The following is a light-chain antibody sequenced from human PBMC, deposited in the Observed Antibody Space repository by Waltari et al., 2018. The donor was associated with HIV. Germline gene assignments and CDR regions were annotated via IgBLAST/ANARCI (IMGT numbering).Light chain of an antibody. CDR2: EVS. CDR3: CSYAGSSTLV. Sequence: QSALTQPASVSGSPGQSITISCPGTSRNIGTYNLVPWHQQHPGKAPKTLIYEVSQRPSGVSNRFSGSKSGNTASLTISGLQAEDEADYYCCSYAGSSTLVFGGGTKVTVL. CDR1: SRNIGTYNL. V-gene: IGLV2-23*02. J-gene: IGLJ3*02.